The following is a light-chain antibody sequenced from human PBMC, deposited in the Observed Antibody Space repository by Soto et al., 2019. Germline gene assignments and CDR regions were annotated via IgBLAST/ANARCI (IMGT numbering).Light chain of an antibody. CDR1: SSDVGGYNY. J-gene: IGLJ1*01. Sequence: QSALTQPASVSGSPGQSITISCTGTSSDVGGYNYVSWYQQHPGKAPKLMIYEVRNRPPGVSNRFSGSKSGNTASLTISGLQAEDEADYYCSSYTSSSTLVFGTGTKVTVL. CDR2: EVR. V-gene: IGLV2-14*01. CDR3: SSYTSSSTLV.